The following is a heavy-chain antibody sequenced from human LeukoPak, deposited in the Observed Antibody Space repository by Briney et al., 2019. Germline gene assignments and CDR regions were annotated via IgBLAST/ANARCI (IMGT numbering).Heavy chain of an antibody. CDR3: ARGVAAAGTDIYYFDY. J-gene: IGHJ4*02. CDR2: IYYSGST. D-gene: IGHD6-13*01. Sequence: SETLSLTCTVSGGSISSSSYYWGWIRQPPGKGLEWIGSIYYSGSTYYNPSLKSRVTMSVDTSKNQFSLKLSSVTAADTAVYYCARGVAAAGTDIYYFDYWGQGTLVTVSS. V-gene: IGHV4-39*07. CDR1: GGSISSSSYY.